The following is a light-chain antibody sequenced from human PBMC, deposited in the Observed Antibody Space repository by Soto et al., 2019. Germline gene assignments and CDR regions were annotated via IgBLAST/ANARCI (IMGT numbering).Light chain of an antibody. V-gene: IGKV3D-15*01. J-gene: IGKJ4*01. CDR2: EAS. Sequence: EIVMTQSPATLSVSLGEIATLYCRASQSVSSRLAWYQQKPGQAPRIIIYEASNRATGIPARFSGSGSGTECTLTISSLQSEDGAMYYCQQYHTWPITLGGGTKVDIK. CDR1: QSVSSR. CDR3: QQYHTWPIT.